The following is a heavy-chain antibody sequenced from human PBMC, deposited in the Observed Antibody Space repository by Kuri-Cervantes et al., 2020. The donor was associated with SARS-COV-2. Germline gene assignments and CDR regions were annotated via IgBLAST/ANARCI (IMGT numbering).Heavy chain of an antibody. CDR3: AKFRGSGWTDAFDI. J-gene: IGHJ3*02. V-gene: IGHV4-59*11. CDR1: GGSISSHY. D-gene: IGHD6-19*01. CDR2: IYYSGST. Sequence: SETLSLTCTVSGGSISSHYWSWIRQPPGKGLEWIGYIYYSGSTNYNPSLKSRVTISVDTSKNQFSLKLSSVTAADTAVYYCAKFRGSGWTDAFDIWGQGTMVTVSS.